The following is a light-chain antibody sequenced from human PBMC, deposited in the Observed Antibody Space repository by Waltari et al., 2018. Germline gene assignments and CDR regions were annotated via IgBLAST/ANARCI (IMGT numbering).Light chain of an antibody. CDR2: SAF. V-gene: IGKV3-15*01. CDR3: QQYNDWPPWT. J-gene: IGKJ1*01. CDR1: QSVSSN. Sequence: EIVMTQSPATLSVSPGDTATLSCRASQSVSSNLAWYQQKPGQAPRLLIYSAFTRATGIPARFSGSVSGTEFTLTITSMQSEDFAVYYCQQYNDWPPWTFGQGTKLEIK.